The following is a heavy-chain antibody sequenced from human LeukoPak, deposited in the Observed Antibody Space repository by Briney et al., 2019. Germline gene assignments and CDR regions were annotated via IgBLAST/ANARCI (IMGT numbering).Heavy chain of an antibody. CDR3: ARVYGSGSYADY. J-gene: IGHJ4*02. Sequence: PSETLSLTCSVSGYSISSGYFWGWIRPPPGKGLEWIGRIYHSGTTYYDPSLKSRVTISVDTSRNQFSLKLSSVTAADTAVYYCARVYGSGSYADYWGQGTLVTVSS. CDR2: IYHSGTT. D-gene: IGHD3-10*01. CDR1: GYSISSGYF. V-gene: IGHV4-38-2*02.